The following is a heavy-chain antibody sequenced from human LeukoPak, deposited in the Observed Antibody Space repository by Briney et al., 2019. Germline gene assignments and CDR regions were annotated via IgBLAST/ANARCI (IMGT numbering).Heavy chain of an antibody. D-gene: IGHD1-14*01. CDR3: GRLPTLQNQAKHTSWDAFDI. V-gene: IGHV3-48*01. CDR2: ISISGDIR. CDR1: GFNFNGYN. J-gene: IGHJ3*02. Sequence: PGGSLRLSCMGSGFNFNGYNMNSVRQAAGKGLEWIAYISISGDIRYYTDSVRGRFTISRDNAKNSLYLQMSSLRVDDTAVYYCGRLPTLQNQAKHTSWDAFDIWGRGTMITVSA.